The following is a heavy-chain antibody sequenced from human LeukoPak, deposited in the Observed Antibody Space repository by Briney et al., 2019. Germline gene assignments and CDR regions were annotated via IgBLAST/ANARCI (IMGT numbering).Heavy chain of an antibody. CDR3: ARHVGGSSGYHNWFDP. Sequence: SETLSLTCTVSGGSISSYYWSWIRQPPGKGLEWIGYIYYSGSTNYNPSLKSRVTISVDTSKNQFSLKLSSVTAADTAVYSCARHVGGSSGYHNWFDPWGQGTLVSVSS. CDR1: GGSISSYY. V-gene: IGHV4-59*08. D-gene: IGHD3-22*01. J-gene: IGHJ5*02. CDR2: IYYSGST.